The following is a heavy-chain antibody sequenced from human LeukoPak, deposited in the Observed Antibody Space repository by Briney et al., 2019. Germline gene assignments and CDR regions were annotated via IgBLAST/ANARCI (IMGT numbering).Heavy chain of an antibody. V-gene: IGHV1-2*02. CDR1: GYTFTVYY. CDR2: INPNSGGT. J-gene: IGHJ4*02. Sequence: ASVRVSCKASGYTFTVYYIHWVRQAPGQGREWMGWINPNSGGTNYAQKFQGSVTMTRDTSISTAYMELSRLTSDDTAVYYCARDRSDYYDSSCYYFEYWGQGTLVTVSS. CDR3: ARDRSDYYDSSCYYFEY. D-gene: IGHD3-22*01.